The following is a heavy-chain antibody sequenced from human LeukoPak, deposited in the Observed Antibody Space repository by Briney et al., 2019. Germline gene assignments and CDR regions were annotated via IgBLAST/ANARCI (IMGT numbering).Heavy chain of an antibody. D-gene: IGHD3-22*01. CDR3: ARVGDSSGYDAFDI. CDR1: GYTFTSYD. Sequence: ASVKVSCKASGYTFTSYDINWVRQATGQGLEWMGWMNPNSGNTGYAQKFQGRVTMTRNTSIGTAYMELSSLRSEDTAVYYCARVGDSSGYDAFDIWGQGTMVTVSS. V-gene: IGHV1-8*01. CDR2: MNPNSGNT. J-gene: IGHJ3*02.